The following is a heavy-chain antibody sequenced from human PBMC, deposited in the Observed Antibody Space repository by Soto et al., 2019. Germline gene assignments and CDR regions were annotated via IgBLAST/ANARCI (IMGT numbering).Heavy chain of an antibody. J-gene: IGHJ6*02. Sequence: QVQLQESGPGLVKPSQTLSLTCTVSGGSISSGGYYWSWIRQHPGKGLEWIGYIYYSGSTYYNPSLKSRVTISVDTSKNQISLKLSCVTAADTAVYYCARDLRFRGFYGMDVWGQGTTVTVSS. V-gene: IGHV4-31*03. CDR1: GGSISSGGYY. CDR2: IYYSGST. D-gene: IGHD3-10*01. CDR3: ARDLRFRGFYGMDV.